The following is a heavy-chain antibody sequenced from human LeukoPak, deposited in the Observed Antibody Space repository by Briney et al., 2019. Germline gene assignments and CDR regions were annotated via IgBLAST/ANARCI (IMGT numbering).Heavy chain of an antibody. V-gene: IGHV3-23*01. J-gene: IGHJ4*02. D-gene: IGHD6-13*01. Sequence: GGSLRLSCVVSGLTFSRYSMSWVRQAPGKGLEWVSGISASGGDTWYPDSVKGRFTISRDNSKNTLFLQMNSLRVEDTAIYYFAKDAAGPEYWGQGTRVTVSS. CDR2: ISASGGDT. CDR3: AKDAAGPEY. CDR1: GLTFSRYS.